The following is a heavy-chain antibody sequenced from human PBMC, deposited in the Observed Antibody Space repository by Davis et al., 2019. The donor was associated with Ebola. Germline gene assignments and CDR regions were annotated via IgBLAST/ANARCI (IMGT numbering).Heavy chain of an antibody. CDR2: INPNSGGT. Sequence: ASVKVSCKASGDTFVSYAVSWVRQAPGQGLAWMGWINPNSGGTNYAQKFQGRVTMTRDTSITTAYMELSRLRSDDTAVYYCARDYHSWEADYWGQGTLVTVSS. CDR1: GDTFVSYA. V-gene: IGHV1-2*02. CDR3: ARDYHSWEADY. D-gene: IGHD1-26*01. J-gene: IGHJ4*02.